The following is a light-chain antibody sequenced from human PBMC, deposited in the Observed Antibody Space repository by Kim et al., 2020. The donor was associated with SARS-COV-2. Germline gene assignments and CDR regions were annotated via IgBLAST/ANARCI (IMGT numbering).Light chain of an antibody. V-gene: IGLV3-1*01. J-gene: IGLJ2*01. CDR1: KLGDKY. CDR3: QAWDSNTVV. Sequence: SYELTQPPSVSVSPGQTASITCSGDKLGDKYASWYQQKPGQSPVVVIYQDKNRPSGIPERFSGSSSGNTATLTISETQAMDEADYYCQAWDSNTVVFGGGTQLTVL. CDR2: QDK.